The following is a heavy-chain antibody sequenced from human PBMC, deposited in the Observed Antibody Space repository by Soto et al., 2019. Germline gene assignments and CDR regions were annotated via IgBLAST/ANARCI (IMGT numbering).Heavy chain of an antibody. V-gene: IGHV4-39*07. CDR1: GDSFSSNAYF. CDR3: ARIVVGATVDL. Sequence: SETLSLTCIVSGDSFSSNAYFWAWIRQPPGKGLDWIGNISYTGDTNYNPSLKSRVTISVDTSRNQFSLTLTSVTAADTAVYFCARIVVGATVDLWGQGSLVTVSS. CDR2: ISYTGDT. J-gene: IGHJ5*02. D-gene: IGHD1-26*01.